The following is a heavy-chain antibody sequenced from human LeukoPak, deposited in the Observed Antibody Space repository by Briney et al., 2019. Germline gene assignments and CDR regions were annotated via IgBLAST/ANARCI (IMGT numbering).Heavy chain of an antibody. D-gene: IGHD4-17*01. J-gene: IGHJ4*02. CDR1: GFTFSDYY. V-gene: IGHV3-11*06. Sequence: GGSLRLSCAGSGFTFSDYYMSWIRQAPGKGLEWVSYISSSSSYTNYADSVKGRFTISRDNAKNSLYLQMNSLRAEDTAVYYCARDRGMTTVTLVDYWGQGTLVTVSS. CDR2: ISSSSSYT. CDR3: ARDRGMTTVTLVDY.